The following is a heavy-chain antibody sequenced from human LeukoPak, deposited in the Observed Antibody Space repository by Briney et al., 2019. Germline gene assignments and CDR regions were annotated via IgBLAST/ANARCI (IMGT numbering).Heavy chain of an antibody. V-gene: IGHV7-4-1*02. CDR2: INTNTGNP. CDR1: GYILTRYA. CDR3: ARSHYYGSGSYYTY. Sequence: ASVKVSCKASGYILTRYAMDWVRQAPGQGLEWMGWINTNTGNPTYAQGFTGRFVLSLDTSVSTAYLQISSLKAEDTAVYYCARSHYYGSGSYYTYWGQGTLVTVSS. J-gene: IGHJ4*02. D-gene: IGHD3-10*01.